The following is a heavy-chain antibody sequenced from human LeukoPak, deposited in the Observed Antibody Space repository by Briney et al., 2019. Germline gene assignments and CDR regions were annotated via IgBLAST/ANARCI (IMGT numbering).Heavy chain of an antibody. CDR2: FDPEDGET. V-gene: IGHV1-24*01. CDR1: GYTLTELS. CDR3: AILIQSWVDSPNWFDP. J-gene: IGHJ5*02. D-gene: IGHD3-9*01. Sequence: ASVKVSCKVSGYTLTELSMHWVRQAPGKGLEWMGGFDPEDGETIYAQKFQGRVTMTEDTSTDTAYMELSRLRSDDTAVYYCAILIQSWVDSPNWFDPWGQGTLVTVSS.